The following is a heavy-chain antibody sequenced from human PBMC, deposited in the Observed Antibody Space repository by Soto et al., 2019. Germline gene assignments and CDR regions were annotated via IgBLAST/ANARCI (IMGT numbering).Heavy chain of an antibody. CDR1: GFTFSDYY. J-gene: IGHJ4*02. CDR2: ISGSSSDT. Sequence: GGSLRLSFAASGFTFSDYYMSWIRQAPGRGLEWLSYISGSSSDTNYGDSVKGRFTISRDNAENSLHLQMNGLRVEDTAVYYCVKGDRQPDFRGRGTLVTVSS. CDR3: VKGDRQPDF. D-gene: IGHD1-1*01. V-gene: IGHV3-11*06.